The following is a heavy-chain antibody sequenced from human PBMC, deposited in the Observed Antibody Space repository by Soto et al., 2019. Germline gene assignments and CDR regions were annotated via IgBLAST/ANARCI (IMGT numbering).Heavy chain of an antibody. Sequence: GGSLRLSCADSGFIFTNYAMNWVRQAPGKGLEWVSVIGGRGNSAYYADSVQGRFTISRDNSKNTLSLQMSSLTADDTAIYYCVREGRGSFDFWGRGTMVTVSS. V-gene: IGHV3-23*01. J-gene: IGHJ3*01. CDR2: IGGRGNSA. D-gene: IGHD5-12*01. CDR3: VREGRGSFDF. CDR1: GFIFTNYA.